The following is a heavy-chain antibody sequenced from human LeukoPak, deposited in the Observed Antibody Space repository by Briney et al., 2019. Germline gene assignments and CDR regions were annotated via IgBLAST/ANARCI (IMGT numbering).Heavy chain of an antibody. Sequence: GGSLRLSCAASGFTVSSHYMSWVRPAPGKGREWGSVIYSGGSTYYADSVKGRFTISRHNSKNTLYLRMNSLRAEDTAVYYCARMGGSSGYDILTGYYTYNWFDPWGQGTLVTVSS. D-gene: IGHD3-9*01. CDR1: GFTVSSHY. J-gene: IGHJ5*02. CDR3: ARMGGSSGYDILTGYYTYNWFDP. V-gene: IGHV3-53*04. CDR2: IYSGGST.